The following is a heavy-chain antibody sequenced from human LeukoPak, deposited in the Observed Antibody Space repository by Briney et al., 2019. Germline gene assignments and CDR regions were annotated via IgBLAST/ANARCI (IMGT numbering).Heavy chain of an antibody. CDR1: GGSITTETYY. V-gene: IGHV4-61*02. D-gene: IGHD1-26*01. Sequence: SQTLSLTCTISGGSITTETYYWTWVRQPAGKELQWIGRISSTGNTDYNPSLRSRIIISRDRSKNQFSLRLNSVTAADTAMYFCAKSGGYGLIDYWGQGTRVIVSS. CDR3: AKSGGYGLIDY. J-gene: IGHJ4*02. CDR2: ISSTGNT.